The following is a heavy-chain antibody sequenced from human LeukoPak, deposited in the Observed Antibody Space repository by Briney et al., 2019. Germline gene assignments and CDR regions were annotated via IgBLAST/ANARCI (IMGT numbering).Heavy chain of an antibody. CDR1: GYSFTSYW. J-gene: IGHJ3*02. V-gene: IGHV5-51*01. CDR3: ARLLYYYDSSGYYYAPKAFDI. D-gene: IGHD3-22*01. CDR2: IYPDDSDT. Sequence: GESLKISCKGSGYSFTSYWIGWVRQMPGKGLEWMGIIYPDDSDTKYSPSFQGQVTISADKSISTAYLQWSSLKASGTAMYYCARLLYYYDSSGYYYAPKAFDIWGQGTMVTVSS.